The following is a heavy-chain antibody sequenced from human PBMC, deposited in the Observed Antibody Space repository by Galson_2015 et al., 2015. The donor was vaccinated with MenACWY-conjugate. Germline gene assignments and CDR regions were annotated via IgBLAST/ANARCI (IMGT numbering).Heavy chain of an antibody. CDR3: ARWAYCSGGSCRRYEH. V-gene: IGHV3-7*03. CDR1: GFTFSSHW. J-gene: IGHJ1*01. Sequence: SLRLSCAASGFTFSSHWMSWVRQAPGKGLEWVANIKQDGSDKYYVDSVKGRFTISRDNAKNSLYLQMNSLRAEDTAIYYCARWAYCSGGSCRRYEHWGQGTLVAVPS. D-gene: IGHD2-15*01. CDR2: IKQDGSDK.